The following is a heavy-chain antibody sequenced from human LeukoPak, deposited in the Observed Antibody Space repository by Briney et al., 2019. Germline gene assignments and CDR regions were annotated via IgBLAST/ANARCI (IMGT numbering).Heavy chain of an antibody. Sequence: GGSLRLSRVASGFSFSGYAMSWVRQAPGKGLEWVSAIAGSGGSTYYADSVKGRFTISRDNSKNTLFLQMNSLRAEDTAVYHCAKDTSTYATSWSYYWGQGTLVTVSS. D-gene: IGHD2-2*01. V-gene: IGHV3-23*01. CDR1: GFSFSGYA. J-gene: IGHJ4*02. CDR2: IAGSGGST. CDR3: AKDTSTYATSWSYY.